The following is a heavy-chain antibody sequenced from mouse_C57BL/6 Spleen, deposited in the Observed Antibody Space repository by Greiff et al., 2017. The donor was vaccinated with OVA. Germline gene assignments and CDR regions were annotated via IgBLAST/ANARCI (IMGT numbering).Heavy chain of an antibody. Sequence: EVQLVESGGGLVKPGGSLKLSCAASGFTFSSYAMSWARQTPEKRLEWVATISDGGSYTYYPDNVKGRFTISRDNAKNNLYLQMSHLKSEDTAMYYCARDRDGYCDYWGQGTTLTVSS. J-gene: IGHJ2*01. CDR1: GFTFSSYA. CDR2: ISDGGSYT. V-gene: IGHV5-4*01. D-gene: IGHD2-3*01. CDR3: ARDRDGYCDY.